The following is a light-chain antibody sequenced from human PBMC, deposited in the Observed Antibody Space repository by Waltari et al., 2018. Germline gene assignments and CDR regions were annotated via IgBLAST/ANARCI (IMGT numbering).Light chain of an antibody. CDR3: QQYDISPLT. V-gene: IGKV3-20*01. Sequence: EIVLTQSPGPLSLSPGERATLSCRASQTVRTTYLAWYQQKPGQAPTLLIYGASSRATGSPDRFSGSGSGTDFSLTISSLEPEDFAVYYCQQYDISPLTFGGGTKVEIK. J-gene: IGKJ4*01. CDR2: GAS. CDR1: QTVRTTY.